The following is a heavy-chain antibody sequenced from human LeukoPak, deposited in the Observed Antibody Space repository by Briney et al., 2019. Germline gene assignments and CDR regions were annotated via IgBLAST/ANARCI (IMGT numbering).Heavy chain of an antibody. CDR2: ISYDGSYK. CDR1: GFTFSNYG. D-gene: IGHD1-26*01. CDR3: ARASGSYYVDY. Sequence: GGSLRLSCAASGFTFSNYGMHRVRQAPGKGLEWVAVISYDGSYKYYADSVKGRFTISRDNSKNTLYLQMNSLRTDDTAVYYCARASGSYYVDYWGQGTLVTVSS. J-gene: IGHJ4*02. V-gene: IGHV3-30*03.